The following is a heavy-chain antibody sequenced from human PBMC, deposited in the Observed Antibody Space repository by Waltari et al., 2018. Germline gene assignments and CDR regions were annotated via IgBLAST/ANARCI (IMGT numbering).Heavy chain of an antibody. Sequence: QVQLVQYGAEVKKPGASVKVSCKASGYTFTSYAMHWVRQAPGQRLEWMGWINAGNGNTKYSQKFQGRVTITRDTSASTAYMELSSLRSEDTAVYYCAREGYYDSSGYYSDADAFDIWGQGTMVTVSS. CDR2: INAGNGNT. CDR3: AREGYYDSSGYYSDADAFDI. V-gene: IGHV1-3*01. D-gene: IGHD3-22*01. J-gene: IGHJ3*02. CDR1: GYTFTSYA.